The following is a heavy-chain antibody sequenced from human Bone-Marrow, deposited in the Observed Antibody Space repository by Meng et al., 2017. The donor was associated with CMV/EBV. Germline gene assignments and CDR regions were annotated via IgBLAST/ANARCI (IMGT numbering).Heavy chain of an antibody. V-gene: IGHV1-8*01. CDR2: VNPTSGNR. CDR1: GYSFTIYD. D-gene: IGHD3-10*01. J-gene: IGHJ5*02. CDR3: SRGRGDS. Sequence: ASVKVSCKASGYSFTIYDINWVRQAPGQGLEWMGWVNPTSGNRGYAQNFQGRVTMTTNTSISTAYVELSSLTSDDTAVYYCSRGRGDSWCQGTLVT.